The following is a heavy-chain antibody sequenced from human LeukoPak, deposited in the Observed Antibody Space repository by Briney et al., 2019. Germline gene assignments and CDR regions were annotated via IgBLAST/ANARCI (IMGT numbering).Heavy chain of an antibody. Sequence: GGSLRLSCAASGFTFSDSWMSWVRQAPGKGLEWVANVNPDGSAKDYVDSAKGRFTISRDNAGNSLYLQMSSLRAEDTAVYYCATYTHWVAGDVWGQGTTVTVSS. CDR3: ATYTHWVAGDV. V-gene: IGHV3-7*01. CDR2: VNPDGSAK. D-gene: IGHD3-16*01. J-gene: IGHJ6*02. CDR1: GFTFSDSW.